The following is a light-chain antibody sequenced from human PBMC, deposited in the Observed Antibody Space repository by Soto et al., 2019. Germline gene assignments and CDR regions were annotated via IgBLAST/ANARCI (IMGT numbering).Light chain of an antibody. CDR2: KAS. CDR3: QQDNSSPWT. Sequence: DIPMTQSPSTLSASVGDRVTITCRASPGISSWLAWYQQKPGKAPKLLIYKASSVECGVPSRFSGRGSGTGFTLTISGLQPDDCATYDDQQDNSSPWTFGKGTKVEIK. CDR1: PGISSW. V-gene: IGKV1-5*03. J-gene: IGKJ1*01.